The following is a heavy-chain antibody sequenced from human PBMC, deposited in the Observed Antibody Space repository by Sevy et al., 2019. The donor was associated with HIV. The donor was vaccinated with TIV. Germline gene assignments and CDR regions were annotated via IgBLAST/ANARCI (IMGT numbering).Heavy chain of an antibody. V-gene: IGHV3-48*03. CDR1: GFTFSSYE. D-gene: IGHD4-17*01. Sequence: GGSLRLSCAASGFTFSSYEMNWVRQAPGMGLEWISYISNSGTAMYYSDSVRGRFTISRDNARRSLYLQMNSLRAEDTAVYYCARDLPPSATTVPHFDCWGQRTLVTVSS. CDR2: ISNSGTAM. J-gene: IGHJ4*02. CDR3: ARDLPPSATTVPHFDC.